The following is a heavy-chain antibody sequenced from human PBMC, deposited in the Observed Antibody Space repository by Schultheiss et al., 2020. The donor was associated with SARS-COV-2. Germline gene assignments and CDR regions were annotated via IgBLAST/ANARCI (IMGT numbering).Heavy chain of an antibody. J-gene: IGHJ6*03. CDR2: ISTSSSAI. CDR1: GFTFSSYT. CDR3: ARDHCGGDCYRYYYYIDV. Sequence: GGSLRLSCAASGFTFSSYTMNWVRQAPGKGLEWVSYISTSSSAIYYADSVKGRFTISRDNAKNSLYLQMNSLRAEDTAVYYCARDHCGGDCYRYYYYIDVWCKGTTVTVAS. V-gene: IGHV3-48*04. D-gene: IGHD2-21*01.